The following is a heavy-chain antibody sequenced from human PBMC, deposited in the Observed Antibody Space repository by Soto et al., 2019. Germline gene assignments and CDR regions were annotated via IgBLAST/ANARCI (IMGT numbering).Heavy chain of an antibody. Sequence: PSETLSLSCTVSGGSISSYYWSWIRQPPGKGLEWIGYIYYSGSTNYNPSLKSRVTISVDTSKNQFSLKLSSVTAADTAVYYCGGGYCSGGSCYYFDYWGQGTLVTVSS. V-gene: IGHV4-59*01. CDR1: GGSISSYY. CDR2: IYYSGST. D-gene: IGHD2-15*01. CDR3: GGGYCSGGSCYYFDY. J-gene: IGHJ4*02.